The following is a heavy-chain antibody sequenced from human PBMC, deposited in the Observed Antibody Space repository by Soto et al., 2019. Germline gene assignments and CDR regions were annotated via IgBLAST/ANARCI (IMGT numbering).Heavy chain of an antibody. V-gene: IGHV1-2*02. CDR2: INPNSGGT. D-gene: IGHD4-4*01. Sequence: SVKVSCKASGYIFTTHYMHWVRQAPGQGLEWMGWINPNSGGTNYAQKFQGRVTMTRDTSISTAYMELSRLRSDDTAVYYCARGYPHYSNIDYWGQGTLVTVSS. J-gene: IGHJ4*02. CDR1: GYIFTTHY. CDR3: ARGYPHYSNIDY.